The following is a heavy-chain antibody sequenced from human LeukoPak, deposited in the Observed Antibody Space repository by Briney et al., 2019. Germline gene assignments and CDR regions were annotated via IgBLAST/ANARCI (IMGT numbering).Heavy chain of an antibody. J-gene: IGHJ4*02. Sequence: GESLKISCKGSGYSFTCYWIGWVRQMPGKGLEWMGIIYPGDSDTRYSPSFQGQVTISADKSISTAYVQWTSLKASDTAMYYCARQGWLQYPHYWGQGTLVTVSS. D-gene: IGHD5-24*01. V-gene: IGHV5-51*01. CDR1: GYSFTCYW. CDR3: ARQGWLQYPHY. CDR2: IYPGDSDT.